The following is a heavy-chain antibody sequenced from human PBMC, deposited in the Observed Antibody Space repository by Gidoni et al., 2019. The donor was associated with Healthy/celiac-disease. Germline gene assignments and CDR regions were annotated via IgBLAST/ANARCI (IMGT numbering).Heavy chain of an antibody. V-gene: IGHV1-2*06. D-gene: IGHD3-22*01. CDR3: ARGGWGSSGYRTDY. J-gene: IGHJ4*02. CDR2: INPNSGGK. Sequence: QVQLVQPGAEVKKPGASVKVSCKASGYTFTGYYMHGVRQAPGQGLEWRGRINPNSGGKNDAQKFQGRVTMTRDTSISTAYMELSRLRSDDTAVYYCARGGWGSSGYRTDYWGQGTLVTVSS. CDR1: GYTFTGYY.